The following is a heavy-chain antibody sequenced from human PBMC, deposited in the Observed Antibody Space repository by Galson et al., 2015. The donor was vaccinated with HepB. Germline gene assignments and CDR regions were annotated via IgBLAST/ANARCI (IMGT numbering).Heavy chain of an antibody. V-gene: IGHV1-46*03. J-gene: IGHJ4*02. D-gene: IGHD3-22*01. CDR1: GYTFTSYY. CDR2: INPSGGST. Sequence: SVKVSCKASGYTFTSYYMHWVRQAPGQGLEWMGIINPSGGSTSYAQKFQGRVTMTRDTSTSTVYMELSSLRSEDTAVYYCARGVPGRRAYYYDSGGYYLYWGQGTLVTVSS. CDR3: ARGVPGRRAYYYDSGGYYLY.